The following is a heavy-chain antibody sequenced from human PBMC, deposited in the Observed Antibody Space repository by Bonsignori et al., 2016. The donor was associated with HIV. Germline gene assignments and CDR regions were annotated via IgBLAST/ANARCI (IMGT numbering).Heavy chain of an antibody. Sequence: GESLKISCTASGFTFSSYAMHWVRQAPGKGLEWVAVISKDGSIKYHADSVKGRFTISRDDSKNALYLQLDSLRAEDTAMYYCARPYYYDFWSGYLPRFDFWGQGSLVTVSS. V-gene: IGHV3-30-3*01. J-gene: IGHJ4*02. CDR1: GFTFSSYA. CDR2: ISKDGSIK. CDR3: ARPYYYDFWSGYLPRFDF. D-gene: IGHD3-3*01.